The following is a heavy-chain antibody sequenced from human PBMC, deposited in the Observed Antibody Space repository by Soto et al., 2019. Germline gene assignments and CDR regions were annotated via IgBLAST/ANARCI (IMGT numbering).Heavy chain of an antibody. J-gene: IGHJ4*02. V-gene: IGHV1-18*04. CDR1: GYTFTSYG. CDR3: ARVDCSGGSCYIYYFDY. CDR2: ISAYNGNT. D-gene: IGHD2-15*01. Sequence: GASVKVSFKASGYTFTSYGISWVRQAPGQGLEWMGWISAYNGNTNYAQKLQGRVTMTTDTSTSTAYMELRSLRSDDTAVYYCARVDCSGGSCYIYYFDYWGQGTLVTVSS.